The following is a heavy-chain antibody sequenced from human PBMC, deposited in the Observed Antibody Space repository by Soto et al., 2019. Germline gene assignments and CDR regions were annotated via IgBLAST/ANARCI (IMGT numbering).Heavy chain of an antibody. CDR1: GYSFTSYW. CDR2: IYPGDSDT. Sequence: EVQLVQSGAEVKKPGESLKISCKGSGYSFTSYWIGWVRQMPGKGLEWMGIIYPGDSDTRYSPSFQGQVTISADKSISTAYLQWSSLKASDTAMYYCARRDYYDSSGYYFEPYYFDYWGQGTLVTVSS. V-gene: IGHV5-51*01. CDR3: ARRDYYDSSGYYFEPYYFDY. J-gene: IGHJ4*02. D-gene: IGHD3-22*01.